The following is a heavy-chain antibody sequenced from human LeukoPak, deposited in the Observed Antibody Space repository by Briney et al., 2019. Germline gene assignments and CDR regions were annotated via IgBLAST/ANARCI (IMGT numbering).Heavy chain of an antibody. D-gene: IGHD1-1*01. J-gene: IGHJ4*02. Sequence: GGSLRLSCAASGFTLSNVWMSWVRQAPGKGLEWVSVIYSGGSTYYADSVKGRFTISRDNSKNTLYLQMNSLRAEDTAVYYCARTSPWRPPRWGQGTLVTVSS. CDR3: ARTSPWRPPR. CDR2: IYSGGST. CDR1: GFTLSNVW. V-gene: IGHV3-53*01.